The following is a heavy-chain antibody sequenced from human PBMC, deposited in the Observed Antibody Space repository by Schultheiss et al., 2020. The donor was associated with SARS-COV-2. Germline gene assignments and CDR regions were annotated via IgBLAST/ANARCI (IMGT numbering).Heavy chain of an antibody. CDR2: IYYSGST. J-gene: IGHJ4*02. CDR3: ARQTDGSGSYEG. CDR1: GGSISSSSYY. V-gene: IGHV4-31*03. D-gene: IGHD3-10*01. Sequence: LRLSCTVSGGSISSSSYYWSWIRQHPGKGLEWIGYIYYSGSTYYNPSLKSRVTISVDTSKNQFSLKLSSVTAADTAVYYCARQTDGSGSYEGWGQGTLVTVSS.